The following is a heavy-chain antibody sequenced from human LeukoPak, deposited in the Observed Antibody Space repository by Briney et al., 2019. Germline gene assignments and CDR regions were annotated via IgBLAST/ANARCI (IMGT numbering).Heavy chain of an antibody. J-gene: IGHJ5*02. Sequence: PSETLSLTCTVSGGSISSGDYYWSWIRQPPGKGLEWIGYIYYSGSTYYNPSLKSRVTISVDTSKNQFSLKLSSVTAADTAVYYCARDPRRYGWFDPWGQGTLVTVSP. CDR3: ARDPRRYGWFDP. CDR1: GGSISSGDYY. CDR2: IYYSGST. D-gene: IGHD3-9*01. V-gene: IGHV4-30-4*01.